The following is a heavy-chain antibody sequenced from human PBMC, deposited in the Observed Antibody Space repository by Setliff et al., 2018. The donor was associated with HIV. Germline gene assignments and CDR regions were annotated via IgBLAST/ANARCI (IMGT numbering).Heavy chain of an antibody. CDR2: ISYVSRYI. CDR1: GFTFSSFC. J-gene: IGHJ6*03. CDR3: CRSQGIGNYYMDG. V-gene: IGHV3-21*01. Sequence: GGSLRLSCAASGFTFSSFCMNWVRQAPGKGLEWISSISYVSRYIYYSDSVKGRFTIRRDDAENSLFLQLDNLKDEDTAVYYCCRSQGIGNYYMDGWGKGTTVTVSS. D-gene: IGHD2-15*01.